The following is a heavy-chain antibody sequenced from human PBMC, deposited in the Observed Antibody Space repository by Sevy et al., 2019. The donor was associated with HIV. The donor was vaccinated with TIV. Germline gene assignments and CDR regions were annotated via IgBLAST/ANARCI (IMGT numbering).Heavy chain of an antibody. CDR3: AGENAWGRGYS. CDR1: GGSITSLY. V-gene: IGHV4-59*08. D-gene: IGHD1-26*01. J-gene: IGHJ4*02. CDR2: IYYNGHI. Sequence: SETLYLTCTVSGGSITSLYWNWIRQPPGKGLEWIANIYYNGHINYNPSLKSLVTLSLDTSKNQFSLRLSSVTAADTAMYYCAGENAWGRGYSWGQGTLVTVSS.